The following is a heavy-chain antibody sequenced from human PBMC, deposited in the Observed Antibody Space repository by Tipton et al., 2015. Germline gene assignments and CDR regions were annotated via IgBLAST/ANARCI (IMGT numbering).Heavy chain of an antibody. V-gene: IGHV3-23*01. CDR3: AKDMGSSWGFDY. D-gene: IGHD2-2*01. Sequence: SLRLSYAVSGFPFSTYVINWVRLAPGKGLEWVSAIGGTSGSTYYADSVRGRFIISGDKSSNTVYLHINSLRAEDSAVYYCAKDMGSSWGFDYWGQGTLVTVSS. CDR1: GFPFSTYV. CDR2: IGGTSGST. J-gene: IGHJ4*02.